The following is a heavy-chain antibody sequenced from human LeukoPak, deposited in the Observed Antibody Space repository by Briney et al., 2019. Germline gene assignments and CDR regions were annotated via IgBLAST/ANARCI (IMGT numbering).Heavy chain of an antibody. V-gene: IGHV4-39*07. J-gene: IGHJ5*02. Sequence: SETLSLTCTVSGGSISSSSYYWSWIRQPPGKGLEWIGEINHGGSTNYNPSLKSRVTISVDTSKNQFSLKLSSVTAADTAVYYCASPISGRLGSWGQGTLVTVSS. D-gene: IGHD1-26*01. CDR2: INHGGST. CDR3: ASPISGRLGS. CDR1: GGSISSSSYY.